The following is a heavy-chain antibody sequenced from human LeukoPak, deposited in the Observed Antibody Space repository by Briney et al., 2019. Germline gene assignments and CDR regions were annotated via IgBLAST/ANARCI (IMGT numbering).Heavy chain of an antibody. J-gene: IGHJ4*02. V-gene: IGHV1-69*05. CDR2: SIPIFGTA. CDR1: GGTFSTYA. Sequence: SVKGSCKASGGTFSTYAISWVRQAPVQGLEWVGGSIPIFGTANYLQKFQGRVTTTTDESTREAFMALNSLRSEGPAAYYCANSRHGYNNYWGQRTLVTVSS. CDR3: ANSRHGYNNY. D-gene: IGHD5-24*01.